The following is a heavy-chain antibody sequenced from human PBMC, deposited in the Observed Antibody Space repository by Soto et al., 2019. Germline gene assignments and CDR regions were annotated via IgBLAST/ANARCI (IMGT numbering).Heavy chain of an antibody. V-gene: IGHV4-31*02. D-gene: IGHD6-19*01. CDR3: VRGSGGVAVPSYFDD. Sequence: WTWIRQHPGKGLEWIGYIYNSGNSFYNPSLKSRVTISVDTSKSQFSLTLTSVTAADTAFYYCVRGSGGVAVPSYFDDWGQGTLVTVSS. CDR2: IYNSGNS. J-gene: IGHJ4*02.